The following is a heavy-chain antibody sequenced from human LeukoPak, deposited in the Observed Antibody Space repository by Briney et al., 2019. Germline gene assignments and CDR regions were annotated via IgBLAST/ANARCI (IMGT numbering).Heavy chain of an antibody. Sequence: SETLSLTCTVSGGSISSSSYYWGWIRQPPGKGLEWIGSIYYSGSTYYNPSLKSRVTISVDTSKNQFSLKLSSVTAADTAVYYCARVATQCSSTSCPIDYWGQGTLVTVSS. J-gene: IGHJ4*02. D-gene: IGHD2-2*01. CDR2: IYYSGST. CDR3: ARVATQCSSTSCPIDY. V-gene: IGHV4-39*07. CDR1: GGSISSSSYY.